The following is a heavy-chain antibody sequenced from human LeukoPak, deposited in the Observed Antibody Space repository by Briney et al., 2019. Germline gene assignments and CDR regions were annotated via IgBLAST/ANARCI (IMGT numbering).Heavy chain of an antibody. J-gene: IGHJ4*02. D-gene: IGHD1-26*01. CDR3: ARDSAELDY. Sequence: RGSLRFSCEASGFTLGLNRLIWFGQAQGRGLEWVSSISSSSSYIHYTDSVKGRFTISRDNAKNSLYLQMSSLTAEDTALYYCARDSAELDYWGQGTLVTVSS. CDR1: GFTLGLNR. V-gene: IGHV3-21*01. CDR2: ISSSSSYI.